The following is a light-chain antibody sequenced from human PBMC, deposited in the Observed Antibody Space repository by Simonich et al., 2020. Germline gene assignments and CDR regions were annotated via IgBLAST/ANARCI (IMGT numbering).Light chain of an antibody. J-gene: IGLJ2*01. CDR1: SSDVGGYNY. V-gene: IGLV2-14*03. Sequence: QSALTQPPSASGSPGQSLTISCTGTSSDVGGYNYVSWYQQHPGKAPKLMIYDVSNRPSGVSNRFSGSKSGNTASLTISGLQAEDEADYYCSSYTSSSTVVFGGGTKLTVL. CDR3: SSYTSSSTVV. CDR2: DVS.